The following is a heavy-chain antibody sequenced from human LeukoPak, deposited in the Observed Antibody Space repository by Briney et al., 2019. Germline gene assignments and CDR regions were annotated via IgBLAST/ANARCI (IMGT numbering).Heavy chain of an antibody. V-gene: IGHV3-21*01. D-gene: IGHD6-13*01. CDR3: ARIGAADY. CDR2: ISSSSSYI. CDR1: GFTFSIYS. Sequence: GGSLRLSCAASGFTFSIYSMNWGRQAPGEGLEWVSSISSSSSYIYYADSVKGRFTISRDNAKNSLYLQMNSLRAEDTAVYYCARIGAADYWGQGTLVTVSS. J-gene: IGHJ4*02.